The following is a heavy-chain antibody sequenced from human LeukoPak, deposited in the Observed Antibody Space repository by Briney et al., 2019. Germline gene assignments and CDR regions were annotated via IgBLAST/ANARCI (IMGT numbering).Heavy chain of an antibody. J-gene: IGHJ4*02. Sequence: PGGSLRLSCAASGFTFSSYSMNWVRQAPGKGLEWVSYISSSSSTIYYADSVKGRFTITRDNAKNSLYLQMNSLRAEDTAVYYCARGPSNRYCSSTSCYPPFFYWGQGTLVTVSS. CDR2: ISSSSSTI. V-gene: IGHV3-48*01. CDR3: ARGPSNRYCSSTSCYPPFFY. CDR1: GFTFSSYS. D-gene: IGHD2-2*01.